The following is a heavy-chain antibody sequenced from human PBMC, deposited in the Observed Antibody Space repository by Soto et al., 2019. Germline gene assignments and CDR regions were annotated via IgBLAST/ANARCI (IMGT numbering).Heavy chain of an antibody. CDR1: GGTFSSYA. CDR3: ASSQSWGPRVTFRTWSRASFDY. V-gene: IGHV1-69*01. J-gene: IGHJ4*02. D-gene: IGHD3-3*01. Sequence: QVQLVQSGAEVKKPGSSVKVYCKASGGTFSSYAISWVRQAPGQGLECMGGIIPIFVTANYAQKFQGRVTITAYESTSTAYTELSSLGSEYTAVYYCASSQSWGPRVTFRTWSRASFDYGGQGTLVTVAS. CDR2: IIPIFVTA.